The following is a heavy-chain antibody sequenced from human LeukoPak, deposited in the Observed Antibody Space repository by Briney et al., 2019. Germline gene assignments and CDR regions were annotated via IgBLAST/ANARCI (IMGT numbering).Heavy chain of an antibody. CDR2: IYYSGST. V-gene: IGHV4-59*12. Sequence: SETLSLTCSVSGGSIRSYYWSWIRQPPGKGLEWIGYIYYSGSTYYNPSLKSRVTISVDTSKNQFSLKLSSVTAADTAVYYCARRRSGAPHDSWGQGTLVTVSS. D-gene: IGHD1-26*01. CDR3: ARRRSGAPHDS. J-gene: IGHJ5*01. CDR1: GGSIRSYY.